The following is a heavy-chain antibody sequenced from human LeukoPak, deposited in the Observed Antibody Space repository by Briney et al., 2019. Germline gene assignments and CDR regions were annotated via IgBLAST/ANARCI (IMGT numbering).Heavy chain of an antibody. V-gene: IGHV1-46*01. D-gene: IGHD2-15*01. J-gene: IGHJ6*04. CDR3: AREEGYCSGGSCYYYSMDV. CDR2: INPSGGST. CDR1: GYTFTSYY. Sequence: ASVKVSCKASGYTFTSYYMHWVRQAPGQGLEWMGIINPSGGSTSYAQKFQGRVTMTRDTSTSTVYMELSSLRSEDTAVYYCAREEGYCSGGSCYYYSMDVWGKGTTVTVSS.